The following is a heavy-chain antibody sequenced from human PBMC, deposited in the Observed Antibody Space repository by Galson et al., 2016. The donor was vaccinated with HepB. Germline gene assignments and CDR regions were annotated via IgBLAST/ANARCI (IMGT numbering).Heavy chain of an antibody. Sequence: SLRLSCAASGFSFRWHSMYWVRQAPGKGLEWVAVISYDGSEKHYGDAVKGRFIISRDNFKNTVSLQMNGLRVEDTAVYFCTREGGAAGADSSKGLDVWGQGTTVIVSS. V-gene: IGHV3-30*03. CDR3: TREGGAAGADSSKGLDV. D-gene: IGHD6-13*01. J-gene: IGHJ6*02. CDR2: ISYDGSEK. CDR1: GFSFRWHS.